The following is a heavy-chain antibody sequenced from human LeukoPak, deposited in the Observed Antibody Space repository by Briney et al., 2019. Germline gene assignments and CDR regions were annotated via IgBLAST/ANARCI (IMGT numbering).Heavy chain of an antibody. D-gene: IGHD3-10*01. CDR3: ARGQGALGGSGSHPLDY. Sequence: GGSLRLSCAASGFTVSSNYMSWVRQAPGKGLEWVSVIYSGGSTYYADSVKGRFTISRDNSKNTLYLQMNSLRAEDTAVYYCARGQGALGGSGSHPLDYWGQGTLVTVSS. CDR2: IYSGGST. CDR1: GFTVSSNY. J-gene: IGHJ4*02. V-gene: IGHV3-66*01.